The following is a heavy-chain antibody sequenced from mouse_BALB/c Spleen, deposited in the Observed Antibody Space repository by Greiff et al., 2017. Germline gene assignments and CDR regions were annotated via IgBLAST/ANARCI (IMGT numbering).Heavy chain of an antibody. CDR2: ISSGGSYT. D-gene: IGHD2-3*01. CDR3: ASGYDGYNYYAMDY. CDR1: GFTFSSYG. J-gene: IGHJ4*01. V-gene: IGHV5-6*01. Sequence: EVQLVESGGDLVKPGGSLKLSCAASGFTFSSYGMSWVRQTPDKRLEWVATISSGGSYTYYPDSVKGRFTISRDNAKNTLYLQMSSLKSEDTAMYYCASGYDGYNYYAMDYWGQGTSVTVSS.